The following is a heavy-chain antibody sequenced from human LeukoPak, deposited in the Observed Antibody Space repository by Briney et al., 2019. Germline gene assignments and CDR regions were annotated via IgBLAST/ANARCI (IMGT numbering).Heavy chain of an antibody. J-gene: IGHJ5*02. CDR1: GGSSSSGSYY. Sequence: PSETLSLTCTVSGGSSSSGSYYWSWIRQPAGKGLEWIGRIYTSGSTNYNPSLKSRVTISVDTSKNQFSLKLSSVTAADTAVYYCARGMATILAWFDPWGQGTLVTVSS. CDR3: ARGMATILAWFDP. D-gene: IGHD5-24*01. CDR2: IYTSGST. V-gene: IGHV4-61*02.